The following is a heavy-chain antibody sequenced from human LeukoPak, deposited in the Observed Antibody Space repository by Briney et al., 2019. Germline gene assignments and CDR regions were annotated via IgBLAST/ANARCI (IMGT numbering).Heavy chain of an antibody. J-gene: IGHJ5*02. CDR2: IYYSGST. Sequence: PGGSLRLSCAASGFTFSTYAMSWVRQAPGKGLEWIGYIYYSGSTNYNPSLNSRVTISVDTSKNQFSLKLSSVTAADTAVYYCARGRYDGWVNWFDPWGQGTLVTVSS. CDR1: GFTFSTYA. V-gene: IGHV4-59*01. CDR3: ARGRYDGWVNWFDP. D-gene: IGHD5-24*01.